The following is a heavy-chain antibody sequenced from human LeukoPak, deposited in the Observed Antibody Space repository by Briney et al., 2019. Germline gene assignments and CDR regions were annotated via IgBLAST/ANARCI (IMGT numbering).Heavy chain of an antibody. Sequence: SETLSLTCTVSGGSISSSSYYWGWIRQPPGKGLEWIGSIYYSGSTYYNPSLKSRVTISVDTSKNQFSLKLSSVTAADTAVYYCARFSRSRTTVPSYFDYWGQGTLVTVSS. CDR3: ARFSRSRTTVPSYFDY. CDR1: GGSISSSSYY. V-gene: IGHV4-39*07. CDR2: IYYSGST. J-gene: IGHJ4*02. D-gene: IGHD4-17*01.